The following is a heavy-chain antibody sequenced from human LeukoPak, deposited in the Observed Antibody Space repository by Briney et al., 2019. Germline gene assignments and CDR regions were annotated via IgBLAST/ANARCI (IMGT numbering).Heavy chain of an antibody. CDR2: IKADGSEK. CDR1: GFSFSTHW. CDR3: ARVGKEGISHFLGV. J-gene: IGHJ6*04. V-gene: IGHV3-7*01. D-gene: IGHD7-27*01. Sequence: GGSLRLSCVGSGFSFSTHWMSWVRQAPGKGLEWVVNIKADGSEKYYVDSVKGRFTISRDNAKNSLFLQMNSLRGDDTAVYYCARVGKEGISHFLGVWGKGTTVTVSS.